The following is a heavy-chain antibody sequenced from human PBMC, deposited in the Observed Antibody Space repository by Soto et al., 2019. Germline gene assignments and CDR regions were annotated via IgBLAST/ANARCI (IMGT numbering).Heavy chain of an antibody. J-gene: IGHJ5*02. CDR2: IRSKANSFAT. CDR1: GFTFSGSP. Sequence: GGSLRLSCAASGFTFSGSPIHWVRQASGKGLEWVARIRSKANSFATTYAASVKGRFTISRDDSKNTAYLQMDSLKTEDTAVYYCTRAQTRDCSGGTCYDVNWFDPWGQGTQVTVS. V-gene: IGHV3-73*01. CDR3: TRAQTRDCSGGTCYDVNWFDP. D-gene: IGHD2-15*01.